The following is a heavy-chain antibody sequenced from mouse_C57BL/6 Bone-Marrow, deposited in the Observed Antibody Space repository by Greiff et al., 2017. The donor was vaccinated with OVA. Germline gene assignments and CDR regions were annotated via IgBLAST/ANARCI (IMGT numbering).Heavy chain of an antibody. CDR1: GFTFSDYG. D-gene: IGHD5-5*01. Sequence: EVMLVESGGGLVKPGGSLKLSCAASGFTFSDYGMHWVRQAPEKGLEWVAYISSGSSTIYYADTVKGRFTISRDNAKSTLFLQMTSLRSEDTAMYYCHYHYAMDYWGQGTSVTVSS. J-gene: IGHJ4*01. CDR2: ISSGSSTI. CDR3: HYHYAMDY. V-gene: IGHV5-17*01.